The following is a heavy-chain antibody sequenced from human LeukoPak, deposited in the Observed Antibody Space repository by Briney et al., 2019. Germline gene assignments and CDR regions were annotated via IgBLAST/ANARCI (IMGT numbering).Heavy chain of an antibody. J-gene: IGHJ6*03. CDR1: GYTFTSYG. CDR2: ISAYNGNT. V-gene: IGHV1-18*01. Sequence: GASVKASCKASGYTFTSYGISWVRQAPGQGLEWMGWISAYNGNTNYAQKLQGRVTMTTDTSTSTAYMELRSLRSDDTAVYYCARSLGYYDSSGYYLNYYYYYYYMDVWGKGTTVTVSS. D-gene: IGHD3-22*01. CDR3: ARSLGYYDSSGYYLNYYYYYYYMDV.